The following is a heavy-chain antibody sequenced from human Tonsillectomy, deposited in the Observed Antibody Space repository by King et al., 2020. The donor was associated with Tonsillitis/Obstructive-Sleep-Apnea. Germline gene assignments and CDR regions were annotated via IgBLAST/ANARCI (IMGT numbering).Heavy chain of an antibody. D-gene: IGHD5/OR15-5a*01. Sequence: QLVQSGAEVKKPGESLKISCEASGYSFSNQWIVWVRQMPGRGLEWMGIIYPGDSDTRYSPSFQGQVSISADKAINTAYLQWSSLQASDTGIYYCARHSLYETGVDYWGQGTLVTVSS. CDR3: ARHSLYETGVDY. CDR1: GYSFSNQW. V-gene: IGHV5-51*01. J-gene: IGHJ4*02. CDR2: IYPGDSDT.